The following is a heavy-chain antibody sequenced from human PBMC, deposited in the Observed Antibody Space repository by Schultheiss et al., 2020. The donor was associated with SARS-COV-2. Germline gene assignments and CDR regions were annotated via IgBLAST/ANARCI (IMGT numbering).Heavy chain of an antibody. CDR3: AKDLGYYDSSGKSDYDY. CDR1: GFTLSSYS. Sequence: GESLKISCAASGFTLSSYSMNWVRQAPGKGLEWVSYISSSSRTIYYADSVKGRFTVSRDNSKNTLYLQMNSLRAEDTAVYYCAKDLGYYDSSGKSDYDYWGQGTLVTVSS. J-gene: IGHJ4*02. D-gene: IGHD3-22*01. V-gene: IGHV3-48*01. CDR2: ISSSSRTI.